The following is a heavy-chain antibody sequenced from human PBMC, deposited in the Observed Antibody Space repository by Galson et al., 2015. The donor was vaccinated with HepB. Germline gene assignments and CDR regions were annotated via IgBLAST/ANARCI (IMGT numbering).Heavy chain of an antibody. Sequence: LRLSCAVSGFTYNNYWMSWVRQAPGRGLEWVANIKQDGSEKYYVDSVEGRFTVSRDNAKKTLYLDMNALGVEDTAVYYCARGWDTDVTSNFDYWGQGALVTVSS. CDR2: IKQDGSEK. V-gene: IGHV3-7*03. CDR1: GFTYNNYW. CDR3: ARGWDTDVTSNFDY. J-gene: IGHJ4*02. D-gene: IGHD5-18*01.